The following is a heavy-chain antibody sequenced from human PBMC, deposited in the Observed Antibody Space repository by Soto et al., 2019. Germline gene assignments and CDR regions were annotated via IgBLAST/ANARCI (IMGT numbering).Heavy chain of an antibody. CDR1: GGTFSSYA. D-gene: IGHD5-18*01. Sequence: QVQLVQSGAEVKKPGSSVKVSCRASGGTFSSYAISWVRQAPGQGLEWMGGIIPIFGTATYAQKFQGRVTITAXESTSTSYXXXSXXXXXXXXXXXXXXXXGYSYGYYYYYGMDVWGQGXTVTVSS. CDR2: IIPIFGTA. V-gene: IGHV1-69*01. J-gene: IGHJ6*02. CDR3: XXXXGYSYGYYYYYGMDV.